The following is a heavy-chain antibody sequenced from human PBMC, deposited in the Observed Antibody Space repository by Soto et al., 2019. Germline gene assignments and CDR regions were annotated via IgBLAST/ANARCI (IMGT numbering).Heavy chain of an antibody. CDR1: GGSISSGGYS. Sequence: PSETLSLTCTVSGGSISSGGYSWSWIRQPPGKGLEWIGYIYHSGSTYYNPSLKSRVTISLDRSKNHFSLKLSSVTAADTAVYYCYRAQWLVLDYWGQGTLVTVSS. CDR3: YRAQWLVLDY. CDR2: IYHSGST. J-gene: IGHJ4*02. V-gene: IGHV4-30-2*01. D-gene: IGHD6-19*01.